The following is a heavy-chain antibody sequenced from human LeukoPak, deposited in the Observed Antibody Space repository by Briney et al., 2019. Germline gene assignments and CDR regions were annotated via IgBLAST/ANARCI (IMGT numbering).Heavy chain of an antibody. CDR3: AKGAAVIVVPAAIAY. D-gene: IGHD2-2*01. V-gene: IGHV3-48*01. Sequence: PGGSLRLSCAASGFTFSSYSMNWVRQAPGKGLEGVSYISSSSTIYYADSVKGRFTISRDNAKNSLYLQMNSLRAEETAVYYCAKGAAVIVVPAAIAYWGQGTLVTVSS. CDR2: ISSSSTI. CDR1: GFTFSSYS. J-gene: IGHJ4*02.